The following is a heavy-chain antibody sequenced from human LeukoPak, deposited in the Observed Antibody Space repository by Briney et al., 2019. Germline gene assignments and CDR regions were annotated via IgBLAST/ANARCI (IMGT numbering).Heavy chain of an antibody. Sequence: PGGSLRLSCAASGFTFSSYWMNWVRQAPGKGLVWVSRIASDGSSTTYADSVKGRFSISRDNAKNSLYLQMNGLRAEDTAVYFCARDHGRYCSGGSCYFGGFFEYWGQGTLGTVSS. J-gene: IGHJ4*02. CDR3: ARDHGRYCSGGSCYFGGFFEY. CDR1: GFTFSSYW. D-gene: IGHD2-15*01. CDR2: IASDGSST. V-gene: IGHV3-74*01.